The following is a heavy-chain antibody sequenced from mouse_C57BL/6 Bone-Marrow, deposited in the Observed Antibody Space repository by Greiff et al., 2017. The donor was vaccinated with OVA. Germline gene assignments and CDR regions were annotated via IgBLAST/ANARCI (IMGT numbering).Heavy chain of an antibody. CDR1: GYSITSSYD. D-gene: IGHD1-1*01. V-gene: IGHV3-1*01. CDR3: ARELRFYYFDY. J-gene: IGHJ2*01. Sequence: EVKLMESGPGMVKPSQSLSLTCTVTGYSITSSYDWHWIRHFPGNKLEWMGYISYSGSTNYNPSLKSRISITHDTSKNHFFLKLNSVTTEDTATYYCARELRFYYFDYWGQGTTLTVSS. CDR2: ISYSGST.